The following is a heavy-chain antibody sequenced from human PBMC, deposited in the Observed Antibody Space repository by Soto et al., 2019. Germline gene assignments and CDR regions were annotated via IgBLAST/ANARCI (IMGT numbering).Heavy chain of an antibody. J-gene: IGHJ4*02. CDR2: IYPGDSDT. CDR1: GYSFTSYW. V-gene: IGHV5-51*03. Sequence: EVQLVQSGAEVKKPEESLKISCKGSGYSFTSYWIGWVRQMPGKGLEWMGIIYPGDSDTRYSPSFQGQVTSSADKTISTAYLQWIRLKASDAAMYYFARGQYGDYIFDYWGQGTLVTFSS. CDR3: ARGQYGDYIFDY. D-gene: IGHD4-17*01.